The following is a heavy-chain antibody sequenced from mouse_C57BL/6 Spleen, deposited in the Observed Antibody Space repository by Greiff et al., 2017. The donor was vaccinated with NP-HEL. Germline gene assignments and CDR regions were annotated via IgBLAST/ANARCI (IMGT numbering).Heavy chain of an antibody. V-gene: IGHV1-50*01. D-gene: IGHD4-1*02. CDR1: GYTFTSYW. Sequence: QVHVKQPGAELVKPGASVKLSCKASGYTFTSYWMQWVKQRPGQGLEWIGEIDPSDSYTNYNQKFKGKATLTVDTSSSTAYMQLSSLTSEDSAVYYCATQLGRYFDYWGQGTTLTVSS. CDR3: ATQLGRYFDY. J-gene: IGHJ2*01. CDR2: IDPSDSYT.